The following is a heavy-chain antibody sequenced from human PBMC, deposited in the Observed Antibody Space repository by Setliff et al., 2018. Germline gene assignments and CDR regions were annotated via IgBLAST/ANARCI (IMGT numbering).Heavy chain of an antibody. CDR1: GFTFSSYW. J-gene: IGHJ2*01. D-gene: IGHD5-18*01. Sequence: LRLSCAASGFTFSSYWMSWVRQAPGKGLEWVANIKQDGSEKYYVDSVKGRFTISRDNVKNSLYLQMNSLRAEDTAVYYCARDFDLGYSYGLNYWYFDLWGRGTLVTVSS. CDR3: ARDFDLGYSYGLNYWYFDL. V-gene: IGHV3-7*03. CDR2: IKQDGSEK.